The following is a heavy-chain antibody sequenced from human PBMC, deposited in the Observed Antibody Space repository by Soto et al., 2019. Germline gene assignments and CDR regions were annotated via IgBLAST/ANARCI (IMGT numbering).Heavy chain of an antibody. CDR2: INSDGSST. Sequence: PGGSLRLSCAASGFTFSSHWMHWVRQAPGKGLVWVSRINSDGSSTNYADSVKGQFTISRDNAKNTLYLQMNSLRAEDTAVYYCGRGASGSYRLDYWGQGTLVTV. CDR3: GRGASGSYRLDY. CDR1: GFTFSSHW. D-gene: IGHD3-10*01. V-gene: IGHV3-74*01. J-gene: IGHJ4*02.